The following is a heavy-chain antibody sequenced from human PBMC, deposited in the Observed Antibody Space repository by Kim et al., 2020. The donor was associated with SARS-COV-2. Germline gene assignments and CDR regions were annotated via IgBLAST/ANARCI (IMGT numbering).Heavy chain of an antibody. CDR3: ARDSYCSSTSCYLDYYGMDV. Sequence: GGSLRLSCAASGFTFSSYAMHWVRQAPGKGLEWVAVISCDGSNKYYADSVKGRFTISRDNSKNTLYLQMNSLRAEDTAVYYCARDSYCSSTSCYLDYYGMDVWGQGTTVTVSS. V-gene: IGHV3-30-3*01. J-gene: IGHJ6*02. D-gene: IGHD2-2*01. CDR2: ISCDGSNK. CDR1: GFTFSSYA.